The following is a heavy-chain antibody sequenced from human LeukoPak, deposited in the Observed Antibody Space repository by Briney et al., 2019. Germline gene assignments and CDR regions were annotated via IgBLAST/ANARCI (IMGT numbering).Heavy chain of an antibody. V-gene: IGHV4-4*09. J-gene: IGHJ4*02. CDR2: IYTSGST. D-gene: IGHD3-9*01. CDR3: ARHGPDYDILTGYYRPDYYFDY. Sequence: SETLSLTCTASGGSISSYYWSWIRQPPGKGLEWIGYIYTSGSTNYNPSLKSRVTISVDTSKNQFSLKLSSVTAADTAVYYCARHGPDYDILTGYYRPDYYFDYWGQGTLVTVSS. CDR1: GGSISSYY.